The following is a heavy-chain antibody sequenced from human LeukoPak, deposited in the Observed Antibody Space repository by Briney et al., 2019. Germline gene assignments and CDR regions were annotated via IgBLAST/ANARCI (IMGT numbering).Heavy chain of an antibody. CDR3: TTERIGYSYGYGYNYYYYMDV. CDR1: GFTVSSNY. D-gene: IGHD5-18*01. Sequence: GGSLRLSCAASGFTVSSNYMSWVRQAPGKGLEWVGRIKSKADGGTTDYAAPVKGRFTISRDDSKNALYLQMNSLTTEDTAVHYCTTERIGYSYGYGYNYYYYMDVWGKGTTVTVSS. V-gene: IGHV3-15*01. J-gene: IGHJ6*03. CDR2: IKSKADGGTT.